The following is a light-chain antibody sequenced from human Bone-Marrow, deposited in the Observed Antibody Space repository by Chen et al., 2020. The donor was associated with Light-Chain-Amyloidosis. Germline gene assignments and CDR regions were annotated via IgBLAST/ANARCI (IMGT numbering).Light chain of an antibody. CDR1: QDISNY. J-gene: IGKJ4*01. V-gene: IGKV1-33*01. Sequence: DIQMTQSPSSLSASVGDRVTITCQASQDISNYLNWYQQKPGKAPKLLIYDASNLETGVPSRFSGSGSVTDFTFTISSLQPEDIATYYCQQYDNLPLTLGGGTKVEIK. CDR2: DAS. CDR3: QQYDNLPLT.